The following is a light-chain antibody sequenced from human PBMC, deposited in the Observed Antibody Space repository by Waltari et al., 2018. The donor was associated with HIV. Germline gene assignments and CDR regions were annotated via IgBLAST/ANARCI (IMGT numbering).Light chain of an antibody. Sequence: QSLLAQPRSVSGSPGQSVTISCTGTSSDIGGYNYINWFQQHPGKAPKVIIYHVTKRPSGVPDRVSASRSGNTASLTISGLQADDEAEYYCCSYAGSFTYVFGSGTQVSVL. J-gene: IGLJ1*01. CDR1: SSDIGGYNY. CDR2: HVT. V-gene: IGLV2-11*01. CDR3: CSYAGSFTYV.